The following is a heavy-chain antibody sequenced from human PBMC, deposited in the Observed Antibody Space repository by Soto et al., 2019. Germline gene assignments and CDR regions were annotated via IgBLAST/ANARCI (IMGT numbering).Heavy chain of an antibody. CDR1: GFTFSSYW. Sequence: GGSLRLSCAASGFTFSSYWMSWARQAPGKGLEWVANIKQDGSEKYYVDSVKGRFTISRDNAKNSLYLQMNSLRAEDTAVYYCASPYSSSWPNMDVWGKGTTVTVSS. CDR2: IKQDGSEK. CDR3: ASPYSSSWPNMDV. J-gene: IGHJ6*03. V-gene: IGHV3-7*01. D-gene: IGHD6-13*01.